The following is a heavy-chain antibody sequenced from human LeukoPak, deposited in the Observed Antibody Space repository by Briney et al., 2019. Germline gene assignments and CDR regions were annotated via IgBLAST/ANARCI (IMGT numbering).Heavy chain of an antibody. D-gene: IGHD3-9*01. CDR2: ISYDGGEQ. V-gene: IGHV3-30*18. Sequence: PGGSLRLSCAASGFTFSNYGMHWVRQAPGKELEWVAVISYDGGEQHYGDSVKGRFSISRDDSKSTLYLQMNSLTVEDTALYYCVKPRTFYDILTVSFQQWGQGTWVTVSS. CDR3: VKPRTFYDILTVSFQQ. J-gene: IGHJ1*01. CDR1: GFTFSNYG.